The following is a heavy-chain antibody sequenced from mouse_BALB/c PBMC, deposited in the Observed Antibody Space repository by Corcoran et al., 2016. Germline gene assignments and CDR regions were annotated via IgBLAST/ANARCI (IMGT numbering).Heavy chain of an antibody. CDR2: IYPYNGGT. CDR3: ARRGNYPYAMDY. CDR1: GYTFTDYN. V-gene: IGHV1S29*02. Sequence: EVQLQQSGPELVKPGASVKISCKASGYTFTDYNMHWVKQSHGKSLEWIGYIYPYNGGTGYNQKFKSKATLTVDKSSSTAYMELRSLTSEDSAVYYCARRGNYPYAMDYWGQGTSVTVSS. D-gene: IGHD2-1*01. J-gene: IGHJ4*01.